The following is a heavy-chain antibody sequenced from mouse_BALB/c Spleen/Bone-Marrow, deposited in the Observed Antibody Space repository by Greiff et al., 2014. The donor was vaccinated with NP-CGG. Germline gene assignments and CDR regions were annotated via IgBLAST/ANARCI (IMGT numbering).Heavy chain of an antibody. D-gene: IGHD1-1*01. CDR1: GFYIKGTY. J-gene: IGHJ3*01. Sequence: VQLKESGAELVKPGASVKLSCTASGFYIKGTYMHWVEQRPEQGLEWIGRIDPANGNTKYDPKFQGKATITADKSSNTAYLQLSSLTSEDTAVYYCAAYNYGSSQFAYWGQGTLVTVSA. CDR3: AAYNYGSSQFAY. V-gene: IGHV14-3*02. CDR2: IDPANGNT.